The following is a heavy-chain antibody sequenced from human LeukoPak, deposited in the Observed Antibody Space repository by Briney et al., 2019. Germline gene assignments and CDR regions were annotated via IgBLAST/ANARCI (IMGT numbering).Heavy chain of an antibody. CDR2: IYYSGST. CDR3: ARLPWGKDY. CDR1: GGSISSSSYY. V-gene: IGHV4-39*01. Sequence: SETLSLTCTVTGGSISSSSYYWGWIRQPPGKGLEWIGSIYYSGSTYYNPSLKSRVTISVDTSKNQFSLKLSSVTAADTAVYYCARLPWGKDYWGQGTLVTVSS. J-gene: IGHJ4*02. D-gene: IGHD7-27*01.